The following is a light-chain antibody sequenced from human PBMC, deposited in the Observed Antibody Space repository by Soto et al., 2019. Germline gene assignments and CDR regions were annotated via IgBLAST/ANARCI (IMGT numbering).Light chain of an antibody. CDR3: GSYSTTTYLGV. CDR1: SSDVGGYNY. Sequence: QSALTQPASVSGSPGQSITISCTGTSSDVGGYNYVSWYQQYPGKAPKLMIYEVTHRPPGVSDRFSGSKSGNTASLTISGLQPDDESLYYCGSYSTTTYLGVFGGGTQLTVL. CDR2: EVT. J-gene: IGLJ7*01. V-gene: IGLV2-14*01.